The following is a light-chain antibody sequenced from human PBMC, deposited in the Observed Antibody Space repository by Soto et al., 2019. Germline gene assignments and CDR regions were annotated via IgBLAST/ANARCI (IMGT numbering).Light chain of an antibody. V-gene: IGLV2-14*01. Sequence: QSVLTQPASVSGSPGQSITISCTGTSSDVGGYDYVSWYQQHPGPAPKLMIYEVSNRPAGVSNRFSGSKSGNTASLTIYGLQAEDEADYYCSSYTSSTTGVFGGGTKVTVL. J-gene: IGLJ2*01. CDR1: SSDVGGYDY. CDR3: SSYTSSTTGV. CDR2: EVS.